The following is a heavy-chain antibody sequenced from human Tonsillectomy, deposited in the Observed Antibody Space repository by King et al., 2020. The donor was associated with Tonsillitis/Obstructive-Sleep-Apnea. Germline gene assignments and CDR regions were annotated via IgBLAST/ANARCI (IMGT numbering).Heavy chain of an antibody. CDR2: IDPSDSST. J-gene: IGHJ5*02. Sequence: QLVQSGAEVKKPGESLRISCKGSGYSFTSYWISWVRQMPGKGLEWMGRIDPSDSSTNYSPSFQGHVTISADKSISTAYLQWSSLQASDTAMYYCARVAAAGTVVYNWFDPWGQGTLVTVSS. CDR1: GYSFTSYW. CDR3: ARVAAAGTVVYNWFDP. V-gene: IGHV5-10-1*01. D-gene: IGHD6-13*01.